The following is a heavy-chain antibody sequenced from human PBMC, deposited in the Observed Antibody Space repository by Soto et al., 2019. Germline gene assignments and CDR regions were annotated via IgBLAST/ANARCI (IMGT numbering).Heavy chain of an antibody. D-gene: IGHD6-19*01. CDR2: IDYTGGTT. Sequence: PGGSLRLSCAASGFTLSILAMGWVRQAPGKGLEWVSVIDYTGGTTYYTDSVKGRFTISRDNSKKMLYLQMNSLRAEDTAVYYCAKDATRTDGWYYFDYWGQGALVTVSS. CDR3: AKDATRTDGWYYFDY. V-gene: IGHV3-23*01. CDR1: GFTLSILA. J-gene: IGHJ4*02.